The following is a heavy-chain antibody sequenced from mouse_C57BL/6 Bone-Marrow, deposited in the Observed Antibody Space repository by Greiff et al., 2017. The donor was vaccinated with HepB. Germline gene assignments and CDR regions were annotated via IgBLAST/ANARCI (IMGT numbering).Heavy chain of an antibody. Sequence: LQESGAELVKPGASVKLSCKASGYTFTSYWMQWVKQRPGQGLEWIGEIDPSDSYTNYNQKFKGKATLTVDTSSSTAYMQLCSLTSEDSAVYYCATYYGSPWYFDVWGTGTTVTVSS. D-gene: IGHD1-1*01. CDR2: IDPSDSYT. V-gene: IGHV1-50*01. J-gene: IGHJ1*03. CDR1: GYTFTSYW. CDR3: ATYYGSPWYFDV.